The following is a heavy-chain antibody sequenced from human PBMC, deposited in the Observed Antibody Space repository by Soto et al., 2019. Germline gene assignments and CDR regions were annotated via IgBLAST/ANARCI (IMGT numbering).Heavy chain of an antibody. CDR3: AKGSPILRNGMDV. CDR2: ISGGGGGT. CDR1: GFTFSSYA. D-gene: IGHD4-17*01. V-gene: IGHV3-23*01. J-gene: IGHJ6*02. Sequence: GGSLRLSCAASGFTFSSYAMSWVRQAPGKGLEWVSAISGGGGGTYYADSVKGRFTISRDNSKNTVYVQMNSLRAEDTAVYYCAKGSPILRNGMDVWGQGTTVTVSS.